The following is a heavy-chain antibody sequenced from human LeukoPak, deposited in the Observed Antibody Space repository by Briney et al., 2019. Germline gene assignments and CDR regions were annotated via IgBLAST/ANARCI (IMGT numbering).Heavy chain of an antibody. D-gene: IGHD3-10*01. CDR1: GYTFISYD. CDR2: MNPNSGHT. CDR3: ARGLGELDHNWFDP. Sequence: ASVKVSCKASGYTFISYDINWVRQATGQGLEWMGWMNPNSGHTGYAQQFQGRVTMTRNTSISTAYMELSSLRSEDTAVYFCARGLGELDHNWFDPWGRGTLVTVSS. V-gene: IGHV1-8*01. J-gene: IGHJ5*02.